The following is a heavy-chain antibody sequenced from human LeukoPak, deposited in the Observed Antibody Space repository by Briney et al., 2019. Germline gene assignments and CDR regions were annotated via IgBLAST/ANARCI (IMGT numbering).Heavy chain of an antibody. CDR2: IKQDGSEK. Sequence: PGGSLRLPCAASGFTFSSYWMSWVRQAPGKGLEWVANIKQDGSEKYYVDSVKGRFTISRDNAKNSLYLQMNSLRAEDTAVYYCARRYCSSTSCYPYYYYGMDVWGQGTTVTVSS. J-gene: IGHJ6*02. CDR3: ARRYCSSTSCYPYYYYGMDV. D-gene: IGHD2-2*01. CDR1: GFTFSSYW. V-gene: IGHV3-7*01.